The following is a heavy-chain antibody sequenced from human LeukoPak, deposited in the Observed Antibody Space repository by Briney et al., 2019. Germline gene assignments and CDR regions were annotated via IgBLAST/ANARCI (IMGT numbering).Heavy chain of an antibody. J-gene: IGHJ4*02. D-gene: IGHD3-10*01. CDR2: ISAYNGNT. CDR3: ARDRLYYYGSGSDY. CDR1: GYTFTSYG. V-gene: IGHV1-18*04. Sequence: GASVKVSCRASGYTFTSYGISWVRQAPGQGLEWMGWISAYNGNTNYAQKLQGRVTMTTDTSTSTAYMELRSLRSDDTAAYYCARDRLYYYGSGSDYWGQGTLVTVSS.